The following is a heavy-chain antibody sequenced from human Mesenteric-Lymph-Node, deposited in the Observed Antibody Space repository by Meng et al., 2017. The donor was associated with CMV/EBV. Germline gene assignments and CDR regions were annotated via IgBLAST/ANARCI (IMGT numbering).Heavy chain of an antibody. Sequence: ASVKVSCKASGYTFTSYGISWVRQAPGQGLEWMGWISAYNGNTNYAQKLQGRVTMTTDTSTSTAYMELRSLRSDDTAVYYCARDPRYGSGNTTTYYYYYGMDVWGQGTTVTVSS. V-gene: IGHV1-18*01. CDR1: GYTFTSYG. CDR2: ISAYNGNT. D-gene: IGHD3-10*01. J-gene: IGHJ6*02. CDR3: ARDPRYGSGNTTTYYYYYGMDV.